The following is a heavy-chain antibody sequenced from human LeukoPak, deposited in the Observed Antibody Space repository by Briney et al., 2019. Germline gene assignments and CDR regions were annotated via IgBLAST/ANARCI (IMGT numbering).Heavy chain of an antibody. CDR1: GFTFSSYE. D-gene: IGHD5-18*01. V-gene: IGHV3-48*03. CDR3: ARGGWIQLWYYFDY. J-gene: IGHJ4*02. CDR2: ISSSGSTI. Sequence: PGGSLRLSCAASGFTFSSYEMNWVRQAPGKGLEWVSYISSSGSTIYYADSVKGRFTISRDNAKNSLYLQMNSLRAEDTAVYYCARGGWIQLWYYFDYWGQGTLVTVSS.